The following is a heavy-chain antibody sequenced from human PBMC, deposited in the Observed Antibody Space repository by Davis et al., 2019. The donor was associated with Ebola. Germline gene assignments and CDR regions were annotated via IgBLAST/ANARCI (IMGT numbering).Heavy chain of an antibody. Sequence: SVKVSCKTSGHIFSSYGITWVRQAPGQGLEWMGWVSGYTGNTFYAQKFQGRVSMTIDASTTTAYLELRSLRSDDTAVYFCARGTYFDYWGQGTLVTVSS. CDR3: ARGTYFDY. CDR2: VSGYTGNT. V-gene: IGHV1-18*01. CDR1: GHIFSSYG. J-gene: IGHJ4*02. D-gene: IGHD3-10*01.